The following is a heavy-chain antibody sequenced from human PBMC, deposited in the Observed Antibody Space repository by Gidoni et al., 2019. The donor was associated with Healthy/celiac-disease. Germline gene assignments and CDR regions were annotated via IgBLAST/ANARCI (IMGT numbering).Heavy chain of an antibody. V-gene: IGHV4-39*01. CDR2: IYYSGST. J-gene: IGHJ4*02. Sequence: QLQLQESGPGLVKPSETLSLTCTVSGGSISSSSYYWGWIRQPPGKGLEWIGSIYYSGSTYYNPSLKSRVTISVDTSKNQFSLKLSSVTAADTAVYYCARLGYSYGTFDYWGQGTLVTVSS. CDR3: ARLGYSYGTFDY. CDR1: GGSISSSSYY. D-gene: IGHD5-18*01.